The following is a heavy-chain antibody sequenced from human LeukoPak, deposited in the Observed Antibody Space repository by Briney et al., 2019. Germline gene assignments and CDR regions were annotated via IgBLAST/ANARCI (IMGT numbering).Heavy chain of an antibody. V-gene: IGHV3-23*01. J-gene: IGHJ4*02. CDR1: GFVFSSNA. CDR3: AKAFGTNGYYQLPIDF. D-gene: IGHD3-22*01. Sequence: GGSLRLSCAASGFVFSSNAMTWVRRAPGKGLECVSAITGSGDTTYYADSVKGRFTISRDNSRNTLYLQLNGLRADDTAVYYCAKAFGTNGYYQLPIDFWGQGTLVTVSS. CDR2: ITGSGDTT.